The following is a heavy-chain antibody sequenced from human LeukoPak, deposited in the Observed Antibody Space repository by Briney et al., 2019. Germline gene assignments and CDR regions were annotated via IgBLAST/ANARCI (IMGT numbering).Heavy chain of an antibody. CDR2: IYISGST. CDR1: GGSIRNYY. Sequence: SETLSLTCTVSGGSIRNYYWSWIRQPAGKGLEWIGRIYISGSTNYNPSLKSRVTMSVDTSKNQFSLKLSSVTAADTAIYYCARDKGQYGSGTPGFTWFDPWGQGTLVTVSS. D-gene: IGHD3-10*01. V-gene: IGHV4-4*07. CDR3: ARDKGQYGSGTPGFTWFDP. J-gene: IGHJ5*02.